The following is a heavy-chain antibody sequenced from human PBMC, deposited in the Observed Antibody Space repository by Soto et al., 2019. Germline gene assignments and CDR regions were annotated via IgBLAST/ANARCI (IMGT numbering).Heavy chain of an antibody. D-gene: IGHD2-15*01. CDR2: IYYSGST. Sequence: LSLTCTVSGGSISSYYWSWIRQPPVSVLEWIGYIYYSGSTNYNPSLKSRVTISVDTSKNQFSLKLSSVTAADTAVYYCARDSRVVVAAYSLLGMDVWGQGTTVTVSS. V-gene: IGHV4-59*01. CDR1: GGSISSYY. J-gene: IGHJ6*02. CDR3: ARDSRVVVAAYSLLGMDV.